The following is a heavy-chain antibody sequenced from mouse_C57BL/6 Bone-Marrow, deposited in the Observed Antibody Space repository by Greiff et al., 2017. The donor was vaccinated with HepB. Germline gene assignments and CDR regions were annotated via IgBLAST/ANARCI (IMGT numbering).Heavy chain of an antibody. CDR1: GYTFTSYW. V-gene: IGHV1-50*01. CDR2: IDPYGSYT. Sequence: QVQLQQPGAELVKPGASVKLSCKASGYTFTSYWMQWVKQRPGQGLEWIGEIDPYGSYTNYNDKFKGKATLTVDTSSSTAYMQLSSLTSEDSAVYYCAIRSLYGRSSYYDALCGWGQGATVT. D-gene: IGHD1-1*01. CDR3: AIRSLYGRSSYYDALCG. J-gene: IGHJ4*01.